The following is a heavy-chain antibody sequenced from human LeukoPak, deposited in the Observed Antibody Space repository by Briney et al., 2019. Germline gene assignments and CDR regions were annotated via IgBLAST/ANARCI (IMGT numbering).Heavy chain of an antibody. V-gene: IGHV3-48*04. CDR2: ISSSSSTI. J-gene: IGHJ4*02. CDR1: GFTFSSYS. Sequence: GGSLRLSCAASGFTFSSYSMNWVRQAPGKGLEWVSYISSSSSTIYYADSVKGRFTISRDNAKNSLYLQMNSLRAEDTAVYYCARERSPNFDYWGQGTLVTVSS. CDR3: ARERSPNFDY. D-gene: IGHD5-24*01.